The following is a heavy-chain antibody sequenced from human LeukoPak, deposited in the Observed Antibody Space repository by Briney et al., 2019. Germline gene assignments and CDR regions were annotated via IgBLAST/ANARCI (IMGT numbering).Heavy chain of an antibody. J-gene: IGHJ4*02. Sequence: GGSLRLSCAAPGFTFSSYAMSWVRQAPGKGLEWVSAISGSGGSTYYADSVKGRFTISRDNSKNTLYLQMNSLRAEDTAVYYCAAEDSSGRQAFDYWGQGTLVTVSS. CDR1: GFTFSSYA. D-gene: IGHD6-19*01. V-gene: IGHV3-23*01. CDR3: AAEDSSGRQAFDY. CDR2: ISGSGGST.